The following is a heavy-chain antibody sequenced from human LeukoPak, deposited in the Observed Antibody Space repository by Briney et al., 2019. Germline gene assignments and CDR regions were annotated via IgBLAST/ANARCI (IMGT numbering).Heavy chain of an antibody. CDR2: INAGNGNT. Sequence: ASVKVSCKASEYTFTSYAMHWVRQAPGQRLEWMGWINAGNGNTKYSQKFQGRVTITRDTSASTAYMELSSLRSEDTAVYYCAREWDYYGGNCFDYWGQGTLVTVSS. CDR3: AREWDYYGGNCFDY. V-gene: IGHV1-3*01. J-gene: IGHJ4*02. CDR1: EYTFTSYA. D-gene: IGHD4-23*01.